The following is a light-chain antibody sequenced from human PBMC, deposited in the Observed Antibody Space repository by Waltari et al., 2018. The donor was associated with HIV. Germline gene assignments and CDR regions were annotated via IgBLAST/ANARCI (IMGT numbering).Light chain of an antibody. Sequence: SVLTQPTSLSGAPGQGSTITSTGNHSNIGAPSDAHRSRQPPGTAPKLVIYGDSIRPSGAPGRFSGSRSGASVSLDITGLRAEDEGDYYCQSYDIRLSGLWVFGGGTKLTVL. CDR3: QSYDIRLSGLWV. J-gene: IGLJ3*02. V-gene: IGLV1-40*01. CDR2: GDS. CDR1: HSNIGAPSD.